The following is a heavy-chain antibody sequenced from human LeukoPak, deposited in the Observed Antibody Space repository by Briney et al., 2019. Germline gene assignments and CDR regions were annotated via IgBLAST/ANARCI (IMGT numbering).Heavy chain of an antibody. CDR2: ISAYNGNR. CDR1: GYTFTSYG. D-gene: IGHD2-15*01. V-gene: IGHV1-18*01. Sequence: AAVTVSCKASGYTFTSYGISWVRQAPGQGLEWMGLISAYNGNRNNAHKLQGRVTMTTDTSTSTAYMELRSLTSDDTAVYYCARDSRLLKSHYYYYGMDVWGQGTTVTVSS. CDR3: ARDSRLLKSHYYYYGMDV. J-gene: IGHJ6*01.